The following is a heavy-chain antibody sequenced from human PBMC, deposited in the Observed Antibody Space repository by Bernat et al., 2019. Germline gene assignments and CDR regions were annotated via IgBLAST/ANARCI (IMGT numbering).Heavy chain of an antibody. D-gene: IGHD6-19*01. V-gene: IGHV6-1*01. CDR1: GDSVSSTSAA. CDR2: TYYRSKWFN. CDR3: AGGRRSTGWTDY. J-gene: IGHJ4*02. Sequence: QLQLQQSGPGLVKSSQTLSLTCAISGDSVSSTSAAWNWIRQSPSRGLEWLGKTYYRSKWFNDYAVAVKSRVTINPDTSKNQFSLQLDYVTPEDTAVYYCAGGRRSTGWTDYWGQGTLVTVSS.